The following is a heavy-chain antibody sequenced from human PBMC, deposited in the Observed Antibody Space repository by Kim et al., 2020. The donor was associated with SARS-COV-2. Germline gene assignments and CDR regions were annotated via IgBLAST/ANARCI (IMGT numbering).Heavy chain of an antibody. CDR2: IYYSGST. V-gene: IGHV4-39*07. Sequence: SETLSLTCTVSGGSISSSSYYWGWIRQPPGKGLEWIGSIYYSGSTYYNPSLKSRVTISVDTSKNQFSLKLSSVTAADTAVYYCARNPQVGGWYYFDYWGQGTLVTVSS. CDR3: ARNPQVGGWYYFDY. CDR1: GGSISSSSYY. J-gene: IGHJ4*02. D-gene: IGHD6-19*01.